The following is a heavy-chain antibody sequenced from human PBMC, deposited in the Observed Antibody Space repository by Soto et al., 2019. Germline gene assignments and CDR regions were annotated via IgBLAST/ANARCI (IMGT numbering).Heavy chain of an antibody. CDR1: GGSFSGYY. CDR2: INHSGST. CDR3: AKDLPGELLPTCFDS. Sequence: PSETLSLTCAVYGGSFSGYYWSWIRQPPGKGLEWIGEINHSGSTNYNPSLKSRVTISVDTSKNQFSLKLSSVTAADTALYYCAKDLPGELLPTCFDSWGPGTLVTVSS. J-gene: IGHJ5*01. D-gene: IGHD3-10*01. V-gene: IGHV4-34*01.